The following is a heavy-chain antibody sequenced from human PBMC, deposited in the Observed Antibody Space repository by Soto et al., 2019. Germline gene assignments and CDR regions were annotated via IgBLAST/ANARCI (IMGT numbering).Heavy chain of an antibody. CDR1: GFTFSSYG. V-gene: IGHV3-33*01. D-gene: IGHD3-10*01. CDR2: IWYDGSNK. CDR3: ARDITPDSGSYFDY. Sequence: GGSLRLSCAASGFTFSSYGMHWVRQAPGKGLEWVAVIWYDGSNKYYADSVKGRFTISRDNSKNTLYLQMNSLRAEDTAVYYCARDITPDSGSYFDYWGQGTLVTVSS. J-gene: IGHJ4*02.